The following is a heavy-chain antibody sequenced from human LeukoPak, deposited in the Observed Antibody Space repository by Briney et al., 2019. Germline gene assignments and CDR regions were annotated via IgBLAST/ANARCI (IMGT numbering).Heavy chain of an antibody. CDR3: ARWGLGPSFDY. D-gene: IGHD1-26*01. CDR2: INAGSDYI. V-gene: IGHV3-21*05. Sequence: GGSLRLSCAASGFMFTGYSMTWVRQAPGKGLERISYINAGSDYIYYADSVEGRFTISRDNAKNSVSLQMNSLRAEDTAVYYCARWGLGPSFDYWGQGTLVAVSS. CDR1: GFMFTGYS. J-gene: IGHJ4*02.